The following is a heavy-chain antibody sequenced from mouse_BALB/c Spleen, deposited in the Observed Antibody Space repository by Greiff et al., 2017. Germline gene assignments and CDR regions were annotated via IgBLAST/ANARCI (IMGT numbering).Heavy chain of an antibody. CDR2: ISYDGSN. CDR3: ARVPLYYDYDGYYFDY. Sequence: EVKVEESGPGLVKPSQSLSLTCSVTGYSITSGYYWNWIRQFPGNKLEWMGYISYDGSNNYNPSLKNRISITRDTSKNQFFLKLNSVTTEDTATYYCARVPLYYDYDGYYFDYWGQGTTLTVSS. CDR1: GYSITSGYY. V-gene: IGHV3-6*02. J-gene: IGHJ2*01. D-gene: IGHD2-4*01.